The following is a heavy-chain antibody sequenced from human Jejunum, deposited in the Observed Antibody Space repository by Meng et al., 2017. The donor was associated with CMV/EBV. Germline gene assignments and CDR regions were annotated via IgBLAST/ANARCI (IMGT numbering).Heavy chain of an antibody. Sequence: MCRGRHRPVDRLLCVSRVTSDGAITYYADCVEGRFTISRDNPKYTLYLQMNSLRAEDTATYYCARGGYDFLTDYFHCWGQGTLVTVSS. D-gene: IGHD3-9*01. J-gene: IGHJ4*02. V-gene: IGHV3-74*01. CDR2: VTSDGAIT. CDR3: ARGGYDFLTDYFHC.